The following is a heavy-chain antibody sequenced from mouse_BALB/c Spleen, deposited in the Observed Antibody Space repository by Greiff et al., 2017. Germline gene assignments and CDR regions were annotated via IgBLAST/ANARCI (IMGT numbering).Heavy chain of an antibody. CDR1: GFNIKDYY. J-gene: IGHJ3*01. CDR2: IDPENGDT. Sequence: VHVKQSGAELVRSGASVKLSCTASGFNIKDYYMHWVKQRPEQGLEWIGWIDPENGDTEYAPKFQGKATMTADTSSNTAYLQLSSLTSEDTAVYYCNAHYYGSSYEAYWGQGTLVTVSA. CDR3: NAHYYGSSYEAY. V-gene: IGHV14-4*02. D-gene: IGHD1-1*01.